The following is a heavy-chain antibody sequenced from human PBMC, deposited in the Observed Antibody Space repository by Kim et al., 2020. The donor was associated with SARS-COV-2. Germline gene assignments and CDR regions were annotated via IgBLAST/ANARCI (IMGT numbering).Heavy chain of an antibody. V-gene: IGHV3-15*01. Sequence: GGSLRLSCAASGFTFSNAWMSWVRQAPGKGLEWVGRIKSKTDGGTTDYAAPVKGRFTISRDDSKNTLYLQMNSLKTEDTAVYYCTTDKPPDRITMVRGYRGPQRTTNYYYYYYGMDVWGQGTTVTVSS. CDR3: TTDKPPDRITMVRGYRGPQRTTNYYYYYYGMDV. CDR1: GFTFSNAW. J-gene: IGHJ6*02. CDR2: IKSKTDGGTT. D-gene: IGHD3-10*01.